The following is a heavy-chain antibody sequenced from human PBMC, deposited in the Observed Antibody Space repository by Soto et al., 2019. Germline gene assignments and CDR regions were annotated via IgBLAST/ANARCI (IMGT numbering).Heavy chain of an antibody. D-gene: IGHD6-19*01. Sequence: LRLSCTASGFTSGDYAMSWFRQAPGKGLAWVGFIRSKAYGGTTEYAASVKGRFTISRDDSKSIAYLQMNSLKTEDTAVYYCTKFVPGYSSGWYSHAFDIWGQGTRVTVSS. CDR1: GFTSGDYA. J-gene: IGHJ3*02. CDR3: TKFVPGYSSGWYSHAFDI. CDR2: IRSKAYGGTT. V-gene: IGHV3-49*03.